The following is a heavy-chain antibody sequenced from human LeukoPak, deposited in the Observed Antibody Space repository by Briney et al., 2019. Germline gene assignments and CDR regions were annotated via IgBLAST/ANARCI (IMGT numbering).Heavy chain of an antibody. CDR3: AREKYYSKGGSFDY. J-gene: IGHJ4*02. Sequence: GGSLRLSCAASGFTFSSYGMHWVRQAPGKGLEWVAVIWYDGSNKYYADSVKGRFTTSRDNSKNTLYLQMNSLRAEDTAVYYCAREKYYSKGGSFDYWGQGTLVTVSS. CDR2: IWYDGSNK. V-gene: IGHV3-33*01. CDR1: GFTFSSYG. D-gene: IGHD4-11*01.